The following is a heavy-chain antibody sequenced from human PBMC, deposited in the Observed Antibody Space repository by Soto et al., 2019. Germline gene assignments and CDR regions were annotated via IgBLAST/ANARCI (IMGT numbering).Heavy chain of an antibody. J-gene: IGHJ4*02. Sequence: QVQLMQSGAEVKKPGASVKVACKTSGFTFSKYYMHWLRQVPGQGLEWVGVINPSGRTTSYAQKFLGRVTVTRDASTATVHLELNSLRSGDTAVYYCARDLDVTTVTMSFDSWGQGTLVTVSS. CDR1: GFTFSKYY. D-gene: IGHD4-17*01. V-gene: IGHV1-46*01. CDR2: INPSGRTT. CDR3: ARDLDVTTVTMSFDS.